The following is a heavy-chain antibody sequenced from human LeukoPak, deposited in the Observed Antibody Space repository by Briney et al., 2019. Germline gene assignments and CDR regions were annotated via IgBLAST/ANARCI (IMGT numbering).Heavy chain of an antibody. V-gene: IGHV4-34*01. Sequence: SETLSLTCAVYGGSFSGYYWSWLRRPPGKGLEWIGEINHSGSTNYNPSLTSRVTISVDTSKNQFSLKLSSVTAADTAVYYCARGPYDFWSGYQIYWFDPWGQGTLVTVSS. CDR2: INHSGST. CDR3: ARGPYDFWSGYQIYWFDP. CDR1: GGSFSGYY. D-gene: IGHD3-3*01. J-gene: IGHJ5*02.